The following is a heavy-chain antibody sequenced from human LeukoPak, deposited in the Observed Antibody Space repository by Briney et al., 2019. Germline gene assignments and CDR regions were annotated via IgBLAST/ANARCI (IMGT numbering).Heavy chain of an antibody. Sequence: VASVKVSCKASGYTFTSYYMHWMRQAPGQGLEWMGIINPSGGSTSYAQKFQGRVTVTRDTSISTAYMELSRLRSDDTAVYYCARDYWAHGSGSSPENWFDPWGQGTLVTVSS. CDR1: GYTFTSYY. J-gene: IGHJ5*02. CDR2: INPSGGST. V-gene: IGHV1-46*01. CDR3: ARDYWAHGSGSSPENWFDP. D-gene: IGHD3-10*01.